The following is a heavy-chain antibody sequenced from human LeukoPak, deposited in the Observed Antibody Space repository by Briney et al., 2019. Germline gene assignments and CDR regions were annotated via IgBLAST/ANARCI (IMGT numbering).Heavy chain of an antibody. CDR2: IYYSGST. V-gene: IGHV4-31*03. CDR3: ARATSSSGYAGAPSWFDP. J-gene: IGHJ5*02. D-gene: IGHD3-22*01. Sequence: SETLSLTCTVSGGSISSGGYDWSWIRQHPGKGLEWIGYIYYSGSTYYNPSLKSRVTISVDTSKNQFSLKLSSVTAADTAVYYCARATSSSGYAGAPSWFDPWGQGTLVTVSS. CDR1: GGSISSGGYD.